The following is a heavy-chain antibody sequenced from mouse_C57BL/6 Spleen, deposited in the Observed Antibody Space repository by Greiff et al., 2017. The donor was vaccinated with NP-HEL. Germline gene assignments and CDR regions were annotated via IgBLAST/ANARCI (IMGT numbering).Heavy chain of an antibody. CDR1: GYTFTSYW. J-gene: IGHJ3*01. CDR3: AMESMRLRPFAY. D-gene: IGHD2-4*01. CDR2: IHPSDSDT. Sequence: QVQLQQPGAELVKPGASVKVSCKASGYTFTSYWMHWVKQRPGQGLEWIGRIHPSDSDTNYNQKFKGKATLTVDKSSSTAYMQLSSLTSEDSAVYYCAMESMRLRPFAYWGQGTLVTVSA. V-gene: IGHV1-74*01.